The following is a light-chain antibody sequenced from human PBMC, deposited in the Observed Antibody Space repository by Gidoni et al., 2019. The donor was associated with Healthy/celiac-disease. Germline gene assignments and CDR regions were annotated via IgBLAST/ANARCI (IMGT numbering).Light chain of an antibody. CDR3: QQYGNLPRT. Sequence: DIQMTHSPSSLSASVGDRVTITCQASQDISNYLNWYQQKPGKAPKLLIYDASNLETGVPSRFSGSGSGTDFTFTISSLQPEDIATYYCQQYGNLPRTFGGGTKVEIK. CDR1: QDISNY. J-gene: IGKJ4*02. CDR2: DAS. V-gene: IGKV1-33*01.